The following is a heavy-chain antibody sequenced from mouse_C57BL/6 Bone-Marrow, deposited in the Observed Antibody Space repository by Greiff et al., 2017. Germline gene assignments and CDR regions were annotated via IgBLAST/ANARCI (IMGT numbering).Heavy chain of an antibody. Sequence: EVKLMESGGGLVQPGGSLSLSCAASGFTFTDYYMSWVRQPPGKALEWLGFIRNKANGYTTEYSASVKGRFTISRDNSQSILYLQMKALRAEDSATYYCARLTIVATNYFDYWGQGTTLTVSS. CDR2: IRNKANGYTT. CDR3: ARLTIVATNYFDY. CDR1: GFTFTDYY. V-gene: IGHV7-3*01. D-gene: IGHD1-1*01. J-gene: IGHJ2*01.